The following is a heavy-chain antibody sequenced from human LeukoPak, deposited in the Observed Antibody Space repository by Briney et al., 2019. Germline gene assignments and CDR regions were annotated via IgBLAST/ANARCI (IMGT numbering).Heavy chain of an antibody. D-gene: IGHD2-2*01. J-gene: IGHJ4*02. CDR2: INPNSGGT. CDR3: ARDRCSSTSCYPFDY. CDR1: GYTFTGYY. V-gene: IGHV1-2*02. Sequence: ASVKVSCKASGYTFTGYYMHWVRQAPGQGLEWMGWINPNSGGTNYAQKFQDRVTMTRDTSISTAYMELSRLRSDDTAVYYCARDRCSSTSCYPFDYWGQGTLVTVSS.